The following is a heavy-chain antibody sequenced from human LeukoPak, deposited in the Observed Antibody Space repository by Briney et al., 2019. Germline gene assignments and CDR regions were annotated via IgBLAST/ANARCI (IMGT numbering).Heavy chain of an antibody. J-gene: IGHJ6*03. CDR2: IIPIFGTA. Sequence: SSVKVSCKASGGTFSSYAISWVRQAPGQGLEWMGGIIPIFGTANYAQKFQGRVTITTDESTSTAYMELSSLRSEDTAVYYCASGLNDFWSGYYQDYYYYYYMDVWGKETTVTVSS. D-gene: IGHD3-3*01. CDR1: GGTFSSYA. V-gene: IGHV1-69*05. CDR3: ASGLNDFWSGYYQDYYYYYYMDV.